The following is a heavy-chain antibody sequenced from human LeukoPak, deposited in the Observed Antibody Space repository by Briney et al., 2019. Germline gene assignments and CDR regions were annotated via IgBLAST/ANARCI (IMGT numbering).Heavy chain of an antibody. D-gene: IGHD3-10*02. CDR2: ISSSGSTI. V-gene: IGHV3-48*03. Sequence: LSLTCTVSGGSISSYEMNWVRQAPGKGLELVSYISSSGSTIYYADSGKGRFTISRDNAKNSLYLQMNSLRAEDTAVYYCAELGITMIGGVWGKGTTVTISS. CDR1: GGSISSYE. J-gene: IGHJ6*04. CDR3: AELGITMIGGV.